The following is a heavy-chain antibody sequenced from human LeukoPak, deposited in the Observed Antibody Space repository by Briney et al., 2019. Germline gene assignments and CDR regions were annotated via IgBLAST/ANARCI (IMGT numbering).Heavy chain of an antibody. CDR3: ARVMTMIVVVLDY. J-gene: IGHJ4*02. Sequence: PGGSLRLSCAASGFTFSSYWMSWVRQAPGKGLEWVANIKQDGSEKYYVDSVKGRFTISRDNAKNSLYLQMNSLRAEDTAVYYCARVMTMIVVVLDYWGQGTLVTVSS. V-gene: IGHV3-7*01. D-gene: IGHD3-22*01. CDR1: GFTFSSYW. CDR2: IKQDGSEK.